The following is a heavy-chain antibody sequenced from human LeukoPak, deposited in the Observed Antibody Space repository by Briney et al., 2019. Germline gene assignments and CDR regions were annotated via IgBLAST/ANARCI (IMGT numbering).Heavy chain of an antibody. CDR1: GVSISSGGYY. CDR2: IYYSGST. CDR3: ARGSPYDYIWGSYRPHFFDY. J-gene: IGHJ4*02. V-gene: IGHV4-31*03. Sequence: PSETLSLTCTVSGVSISSGGYYWSWIRPHPGKGLEWIGYIYYSGSTYYNPSLKSRVTISVDTSKNQFSLTLSSVTAADTAVYYCARGSPYDYIWGSYRPHFFDYWGQGTLVTVSS. D-gene: IGHD3-16*02.